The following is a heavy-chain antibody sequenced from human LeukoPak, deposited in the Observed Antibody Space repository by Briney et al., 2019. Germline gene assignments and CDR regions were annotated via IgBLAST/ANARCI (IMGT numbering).Heavy chain of an antibody. J-gene: IGHJ6*02. D-gene: IGHD1-1*01. CDR2: IIPILGIA. CDR1: GGTFSSYA. Sequence: GASVKVSCKASGGTFSSYAISWVRQAPGQGLEWMGRIIPILGIANYAQKFQGRVTITADKSTSTAYMELSSLRSEDTAVYYCARVRYNWNDGYYGMDVWGQGTTVTVSS. V-gene: IGHV1-69*04. CDR3: ARVRYNWNDGYYGMDV.